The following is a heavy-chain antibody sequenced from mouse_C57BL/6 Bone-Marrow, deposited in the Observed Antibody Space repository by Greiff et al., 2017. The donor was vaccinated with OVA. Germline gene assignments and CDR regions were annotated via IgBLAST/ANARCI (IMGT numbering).Heavy chain of an antibody. D-gene: IGHD2-10*01. CDR2: INPSSGYT. J-gene: IGHJ4*01. CDR3: ARWGLLGEDY. Sequence: VQLQQSGAELARPGASVKMSCKASGYTFTSYTMHWVKQRPGQGLEWIGYINPSSGYTKYNQKFKDKATLTADKSSSTAYMQLSSLTSEDSAGYYCARWGLLGEDYWGQGTSVTVSS. V-gene: IGHV1-4*01. CDR1: GYTFTSYT.